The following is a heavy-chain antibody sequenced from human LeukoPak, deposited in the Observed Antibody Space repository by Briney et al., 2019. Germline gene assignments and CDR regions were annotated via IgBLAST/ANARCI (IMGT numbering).Heavy chain of an antibody. Sequence: PGRSLRLSCAASGFTFSSYSMNWVRQAPGKGLEWVSSISSSSSYIYYADSVKGRFTISRDNAKNSLYLQMNSLRAEDTAVYYCAREAASGAFDIWGQGTMVTVSS. J-gene: IGHJ3*02. V-gene: IGHV3-21*01. D-gene: IGHD2-15*01. CDR1: GFTFSSYS. CDR3: AREAASGAFDI. CDR2: ISSSSSYI.